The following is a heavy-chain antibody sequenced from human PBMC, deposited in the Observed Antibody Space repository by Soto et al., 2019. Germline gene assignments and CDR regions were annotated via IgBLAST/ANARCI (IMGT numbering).Heavy chain of an antibody. CDR1: GYTFINYY. CDR3: ASDFTAVDF. J-gene: IGHJ4*02. D-gene: IGHD6-13*01. CDR2: INPMGGST. V-gene: IGHV1-46*01. Sequence: QEQLVQSGAEVKEPGASVKVSCKASGYTFINYYIHWVRQAPGQGLEWMAIINPMGGSTNYAQEFQGTVTLTSDTSTRTVYMGLSSLRFEDTPLFCCASDFTAVDFWGKGILVTVSS.